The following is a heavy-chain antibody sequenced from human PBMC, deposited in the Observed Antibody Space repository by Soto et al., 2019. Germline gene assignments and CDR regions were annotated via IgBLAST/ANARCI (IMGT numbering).Heavy chain of an antibody. CDR1: GYTFTSYD. CDR2: MNPNSGNT. V-gene: IGHV1-8*01. CDR3: ARARMGRITMVRGVINDYYFDY. D-gene: IGHD3-10*01. Sequence: GASVKVSCKASGYTFTSYDINWVRQATGQGLEWMGWMNPNSGNTGYAQKFQGRVTMTRNTSISTAYMELSSLRSEDTAVYYCARARMGRITMVRGVINDYYFDYWGQGTLVTVSS. J-gene: IGHJ4*02.